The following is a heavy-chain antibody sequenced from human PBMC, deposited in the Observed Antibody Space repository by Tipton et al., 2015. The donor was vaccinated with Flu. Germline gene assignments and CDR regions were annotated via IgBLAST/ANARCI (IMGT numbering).Heavy chain of an antibody. V-gene: IGHV3-21*01. CDR1: GFTFSSYS. D-gene: IGHD3-22*01. CDR2: ISSSSSYI. Sequence: LSLTCAASGFTFSSYSMNWVRQAPGKGLEWVSSISSSSSYIYYADSVKGRFTISRDNAKNSLYLQMNSLRAEDTAVYYCARDRRYYDSSGYPEYFQHWGQGTLVTVSS. J-gene: IGHJ1*01. CDR3: ARDRRYYDSSGYPEYFQH.